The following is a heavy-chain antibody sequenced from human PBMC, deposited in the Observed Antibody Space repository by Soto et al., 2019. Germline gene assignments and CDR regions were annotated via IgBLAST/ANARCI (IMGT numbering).Heavy chain of an antibody. CDR1: GGSTSSDNY. D-gene: IGHD3-16*01. V-gene: IGHV4-30-4*01. CDR3: AREGGESSDGLYYFDA. Sequence: PSETLSLTCTVSGGSTSSDNYWSWIRQPPGKGLEGIGHIYYSGNTDYNPSLKSRLAISIDTSKNQFSLKLSSVTAADTAVYFCAREGGESSDGLYYFDAWGQGSLVTVPS. J-gene: IGHJ4*02. CDR2: IYYSGNT.